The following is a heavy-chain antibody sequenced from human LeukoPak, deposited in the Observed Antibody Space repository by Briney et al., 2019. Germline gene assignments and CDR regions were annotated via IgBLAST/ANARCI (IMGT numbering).Heavy chain of an antibody. D-gene: IGHD2-15*01. Sequence: GGSLRLSCAASGFTFSSYGMHWVRQAPGKGLEWVAVISYDGSNKYYADSVKGRFTISRDNSKDTLYLQMNSLRAEDTAVYYCAKDQGYCSGGSCSYYYYYGMDVWGQGTTVTLSS. J-gene: IGHJ6*02. CDR3: AKDQGYCSGGSCSYYYYYGMDV. V-gene: IGHV3-30*18. CDR2: ISYDGSNK. CDR1: GFTFSSYG.